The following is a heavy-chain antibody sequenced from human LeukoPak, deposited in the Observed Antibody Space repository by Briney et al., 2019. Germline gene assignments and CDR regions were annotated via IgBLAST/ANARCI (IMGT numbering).Heavy chain of an antibody. CDR3: ARTTMVRGTYYMDV. V-gene: IGHV1-8*01. CDR1: GYTLTELS. D-gene: IGHD3-10*01. CDR2: MNPDTINT. J-gene: IGHJ6*03. Sequence: ASVKVSCKVSGYTLTELSMHWVRQAPGQGLEWIGWMNPDTINTGYSQRFQGRVTMTRNTSITTAYMELSSLTSDDTAVYYCARTTMVRGTYYMDVWGKGTTVTVSS.